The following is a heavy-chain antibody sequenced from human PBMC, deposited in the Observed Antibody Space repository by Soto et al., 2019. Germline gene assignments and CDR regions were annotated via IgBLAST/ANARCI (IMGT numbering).Heavy chain of an antibody. CDR3: ARDSSSSWYGSGMDV. Sequence: GASVKVSCKASGYTFTHHYIHWVRQAPGQGLDWVGVINPSGGRTNYAQKFQGRVTMTGDTSTRTVYMELSSLRSEDTAVYYCARDSSSSWYGSGMDVWGQGTTVTVSS. D-gene: IGHD6-13*01. J-gene: IGHJ6*02. CDR1: GYTFTHHY. V-gene: IGHV1-46*01. CDR2: INPSGGRT.